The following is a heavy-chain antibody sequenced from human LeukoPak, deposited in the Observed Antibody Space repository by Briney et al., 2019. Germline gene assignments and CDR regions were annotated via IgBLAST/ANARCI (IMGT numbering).Heavy chain of an antibody. D-gene: IGHD2-2*01. CDR3: AKSPAPGYYYYYYYMDV. J-gene: IGHJ6*03. CDR2: ISGSGGST. Sequence: GGSLRLSCAASGFTFSSYAMSWVRQAPGKGLEWVSAISGSGGSTYYADSVKGRFTISRDNPKNTLYLQMNSLRAEDTAVYYCAKSPAPGYYYYYYYMDVWGKGTTVTVSS. V-gene: IGHV3-23*01. CDR1: GFTFSSYA.